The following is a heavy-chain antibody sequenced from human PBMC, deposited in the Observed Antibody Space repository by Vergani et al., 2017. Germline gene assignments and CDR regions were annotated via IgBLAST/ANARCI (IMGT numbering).Heavy chain of an antibody. V-gene: IGHV4-4*02. Sequence: QVQLQESGPGLVKPSGTLSLTCAVSGGSISSSNWWSWVRQPPGKGLEWIGYIYYSGSTYYNPSLKSRVTISVDTSKNQFSLKLSSVTAADTAVYYCARDGTRTCSGGSCYVDNWGQGTLVTVSS. D-gene: IGHD2-15*01. CDR1: GGSISSSNW. CDR2: IYYSGST. CDR3: ARDGTRTCSGGSCYVDN. J-gene: IGHJ4*02.